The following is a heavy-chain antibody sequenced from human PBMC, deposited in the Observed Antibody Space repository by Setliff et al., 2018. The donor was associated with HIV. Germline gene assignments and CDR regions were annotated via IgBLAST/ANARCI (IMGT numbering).Heavy chain of an antibody. V-gene: IGHV4-39*07. CDR3: ARGSCSTISCSLRVGNDAFDI. J-gene: IGHJ3*02. CDR2: IYYSGNA. D-gene: IGHD2-2*01. CDR1: GFIFSNYW. Sequence: GSLRLSCAASGFIFSNYWMIWVRQSPGKGLEWFGSIYYSGNAYYNPSLKSRLTISMDTSKNQFSLKLNSVTAADTAVYYCARGSCSTISCSLRVGNDAFDIWGQGTMVTVSS.